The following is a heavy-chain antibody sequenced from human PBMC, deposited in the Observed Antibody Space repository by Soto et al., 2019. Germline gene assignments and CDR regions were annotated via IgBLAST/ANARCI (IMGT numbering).Heavy chain of an antibody. CDR3: GRVVEGATRHTDFDS. CDR2: VYYSGGA. D-gene: IGHD2-21*01. V-gene: IGHV4-39*01. J-gene: IGHJ5*01. CDR1: GVSIHNSHSF. Sequence: QVHLQESGPGLVKPSETLSLTCAVSGVSIHNSHSFWGWIRQPPGKGLEFIANVYYSGGAHYNPSFKSRVTIPVDTATNQVSLRMSSVTAADTAVYFCGRVVEGATRHTDFDSWGQGTLVTVSS.